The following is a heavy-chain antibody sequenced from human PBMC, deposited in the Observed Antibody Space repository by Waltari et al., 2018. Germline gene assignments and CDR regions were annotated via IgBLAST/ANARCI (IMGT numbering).Heavy chain of an antibody. CDR1: GYTFTGYY. CDR2: INPNSGGT. J-gene: IGHJ4*02. V-gene: IGHV1-2*02. Sequence: QVQLVQSGAEVKKPGASVKVSCKASGYTFTGYYMHWGRQAPGQGLEWMGWINPNSGGTNYAQKFQGRVTMTRDTSISTAYMELSRLRSDDTAVYYWARVGYSSSWDPTWGDYWGQGTLVTVSS. CDR3: ARVGYSSSWDPTWGDY. D-gene: IGHD6-13*01.